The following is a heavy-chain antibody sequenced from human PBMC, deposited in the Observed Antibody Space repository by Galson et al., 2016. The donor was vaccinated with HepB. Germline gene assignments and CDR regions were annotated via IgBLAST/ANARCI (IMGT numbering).Heavy chain of an antibody. V-gene: IGHV3-30*04. CDR3: TRQGYYESGDNFYYNLDS. J-gene: IGHJ4*02. Sequence: SLRVSCAASGFTFRTHTMHWVRQAPGKGLEWVAVISDDGGNKFYSDSVKGRFTISRDNSKNTLDLQMNSLRVEDTALYFCTRQGYYESGDNFYYNLDSWGQGTLVTVSS. CDR2: ISDDGGNK. CDR1: GFTFRTHT. D-gene: IGHD3-22*01.